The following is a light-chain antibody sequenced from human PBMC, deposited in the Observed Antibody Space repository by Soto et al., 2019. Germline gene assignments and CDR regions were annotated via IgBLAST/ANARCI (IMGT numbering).Light chain of an antibody. Sequence: QSALTQPASVSGSPGQSITISCTGTSSDVGTYNYVSWYQHHPGKAPKLMIYEVSDRPSGVSNRFSGSKSGNTASLTISGLQTEDEADYYCSSYTSSVTWVFGGGTKVTVL. CDR1: SSDVGTYNY. CDR3: SSYTSSVTWV. CDR2: EVS. V-gene: IGLV2-14*01. J-gene: IGLJ3*02.